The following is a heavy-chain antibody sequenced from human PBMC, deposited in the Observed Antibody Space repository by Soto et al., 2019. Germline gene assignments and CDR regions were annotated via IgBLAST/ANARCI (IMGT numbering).Heavy chain of an antibody. CDR1: ELTFSYYD. D-gene: IGHD2-15*01. CDR2: ISSSGSTI. V-gene: IGHV3-11*01. J-gene: IGHJ4*02. CDR3: ARAVVAAAGFDY. Sequence: GGSLEPSWAASELTFSYYDMSWSRQAPGKGLEWVSYISSSGSTIYYADSVKGRFTISRDNAKNSLYLQMNSLRAEDTAVYYCARAVVAAAGFDYWGQGTLVTVSS.